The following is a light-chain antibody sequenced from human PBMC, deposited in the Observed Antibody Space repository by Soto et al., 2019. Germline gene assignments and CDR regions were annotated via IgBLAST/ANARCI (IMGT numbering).Light chain of an antibody. J-gene: IGKJ1*01. CDR3: QQYYSYPRT. V-gene: IGKV1-39*01. Sequence: PMTQSPSSLSASVGDRVSITCRASQSISTYLNWYQQKPGKGPNLLIYAASTLQSGVPSRFSGSGSGTDFTLTISSLQPEDFATYYCQQYYSYPRTFGQGTKVDIK. CDR2: AAS. CDR1: QSISTY.